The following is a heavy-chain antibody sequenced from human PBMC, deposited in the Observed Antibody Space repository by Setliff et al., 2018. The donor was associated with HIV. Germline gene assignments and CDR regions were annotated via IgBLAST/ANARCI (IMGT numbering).Heavy chain of an antibody. Sequence: SVKVSCKASGYTFTNFAISWVRQAPGQGLEWMGWISAYNDDTNYAPKFQGRVTTTTDTSTSTAYMELRSLRSDDTAVYYCARDLTAVAGTNYWGQGTLVTVSS. J-gene: IGHJ4*02. V-gene: IGHV1-18*01. D-gene: IGHD6-19*01. CDR3: ARDLTAVAGTNY. CDR1: GYTFTNFA. CDR2: ISAYNDDT.